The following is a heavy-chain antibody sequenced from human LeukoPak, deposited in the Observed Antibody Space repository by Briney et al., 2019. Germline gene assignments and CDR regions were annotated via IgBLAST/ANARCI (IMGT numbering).Heavy chain of an antibody. J-gene: IGHJ4*02. D-gene: IGHD3-22*01. CDR1: GGSITRGPYF. CDR3: ARDGYYYDSSGYYYIGYFDY. V-gene: IGHV4-61*02. Sequence: SQTLSLTCTVSGGSITRGPYFWNWIRQPAGEGLEWIGRVHTNGNINYSPPLKSRVTISVDTSKNQFSLKLSSVTAADTAVYYCARDGYYYDSSGYYYIGYFDYWGQGTLVTVSS. CDR2: VHTNGNI.